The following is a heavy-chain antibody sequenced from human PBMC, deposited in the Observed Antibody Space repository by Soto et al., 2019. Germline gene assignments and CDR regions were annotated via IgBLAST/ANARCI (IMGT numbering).Heavy chain of an antibody. CDR3: AKDSGRGSADYYFDY. CDR1: GFTFSSYG. CDR2: ISSDGRNK. D-gene: IGHD2-15*01. V-gene: IGHV3-30*18. Sequence: QVQLVESGGGVVQPGRSLRLSCAASGFTFSSYGMHWVRQAPGKGLEWVAVISSDGRNKYHADSVKGRFTSSRDNSKNTLYLQMNSLRVEDMAVYYCAKDSGRGSADYYFDYWGQGTLVTVSS. J-gene: IGHJ4*02.